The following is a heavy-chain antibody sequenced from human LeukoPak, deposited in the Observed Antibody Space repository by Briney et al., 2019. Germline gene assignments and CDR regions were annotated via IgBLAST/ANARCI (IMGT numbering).Heavy chain of an antibody. J-gene: IGHJ4*02. Sequence: ASVKVSCKVSGYTLTELSMHWVRQAPGKGLEWMGGFDPEDGETIYAQKFQGRVTMTEDTSTDTAYMELSGLRSEDTAVYYCATVGRLLWFGELIGLPDYWGQGTLVTVSS. V-gene: IGHV1-24*01. CDR3: ATVGRLLWFGELIGLPDY. CDR1: GYTLTELS. CDR2: FDPEDGET. D-gene: IGHD3-10*01.